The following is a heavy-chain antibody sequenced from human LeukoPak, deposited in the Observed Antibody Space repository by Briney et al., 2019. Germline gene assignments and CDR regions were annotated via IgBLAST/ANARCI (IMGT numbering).Heavy chain of an antibody. J-gene: IGHJ4*02. CDR1: GGSISGYY. D-gene: IGHD1-26*01. Sequence: SETLSLTCTVSGGSISGYYWSWIRQPPGKGLEWIGEINHSGSTNYNPSLKSRVTMSVDTSKNQFSLKLSSVTAADTAVYYCARGRGSSSFDYWGQGTLVTVSS. CDR3: ARGRGSSSFDY. CDR2: INHSGST. V-gene: IGHV4-34*01.